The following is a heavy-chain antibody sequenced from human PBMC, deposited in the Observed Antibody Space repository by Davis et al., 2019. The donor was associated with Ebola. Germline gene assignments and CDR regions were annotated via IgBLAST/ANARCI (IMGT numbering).Heavy chain of an antibody. CDR3: ARDRDYYDTSGYHPRGWLDL. CDR1: GFTVSSNY. D-gene: IGHD3-22*01. V-gene: IGHV3-69-1*01. J-gene: IGHJ5*02. Sequence: GGSLRLSCAASGFTVSSNYMSWVRRAPGKGLEWVSTLGLSADTYYADSVKGRFTISRDNAKSSLYLQMSSLRADDTAVYYCARDRDYYDTSGYHPRGWLDLWGQGTLVTVSS. CDR2: LGLSADT.